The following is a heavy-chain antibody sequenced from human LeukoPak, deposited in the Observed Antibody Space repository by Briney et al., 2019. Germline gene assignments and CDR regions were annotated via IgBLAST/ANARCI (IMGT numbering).Heavy chain of an antibody. CDR2: INHSGST. D-gene: IGHD3-22*01. V-gene: IGHV4-34*01. CDR3: AIRLFYDSD. J-gene: IGHJ4*02. CDR1: GGSFSGYY. Sequence: SETLSLTCAVYGGSFSGYYWSWIRQPPGKGLEWIGEINHSGSTNYNPSLKSRVTISVDTSKNQFSLKLSSVTAADTAVYYCAIRLFYDSDWGQGTLVTVSS.